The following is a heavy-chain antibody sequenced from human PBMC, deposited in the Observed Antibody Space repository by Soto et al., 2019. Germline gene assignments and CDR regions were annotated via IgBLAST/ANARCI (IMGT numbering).Heavy chain of an antibody. CDR2: FGSSGNT. D-gene: IGHD3-10*01. CDR1: GFTFSNYG. V-gene: IGHV3-23*01. Sequence: GGSLRLSCAAAGFTFSNYGMSWVRQAPGKGLEWVSTFGSSGNTYYADSVKGGFTFSRDNSRNTLYLQMISLRAEDTAIYYCAKRGEKFGRNFDCWGQGPLVTVSS. J-gene: IGHJ4*02. CDR3: AKRGEKFGRNFDC.